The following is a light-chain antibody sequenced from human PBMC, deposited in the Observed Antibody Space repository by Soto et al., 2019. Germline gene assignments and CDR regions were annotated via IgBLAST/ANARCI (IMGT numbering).Light chain of an antibody. CDR3: QQYGYSPIT. CDR2: GAS. J-gene: IGKJ5*01. CDR1: QSVSNY. V-gene: IGKV3-15*01. Sequence: ICMAQAPASLSLSPGGIATLSLMAIQSVSNYLAWYQQIPGQPPRLLIYGASTRATGIPARFSGSGSGTDFTLTISRLEPEDFAVYYCQQYGYSPITFGQGTRLEIK.